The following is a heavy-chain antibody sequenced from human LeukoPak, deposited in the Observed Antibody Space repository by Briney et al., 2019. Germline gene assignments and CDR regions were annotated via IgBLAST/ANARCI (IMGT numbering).Heavy chain of an antibody. D-gene: IGHD2-15*01. V-gene: IGHV3-30*18. CDR2: ISYDGSNK. J-gene: IGHJ4*02. Sequence: GRSLRLSCAASGFTFSSYGMHWVRQAPGKELEWVAVISYDGSNKYYADSVKGRFTISRDNSKNTLYLQMNSLRAEDTAVYYRAKGVPYCSGGSCYSVAPDYWGQGTLVTVSS. CDR3: AKGVPYCSGGSCYSVAPDY. CDR1: GFTFSSYG.